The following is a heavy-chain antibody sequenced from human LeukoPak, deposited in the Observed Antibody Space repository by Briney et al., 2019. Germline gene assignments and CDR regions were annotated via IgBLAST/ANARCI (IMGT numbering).Heavy chain of an antibody. Sequence: PSGTLPLTCAVSGGSISSSNWWSWVRQPPGKGLEWIGEIYHSGSTNYNPSLKSRVTISVDKSKNQFSLKLSSVTAADTAVYYCARDGDSTSQEPYYFDYWGQGTLVTVSS. CDR1: GGSISSSNW. J-gene: IGHJ4*02. D-gene: IGHD6-6*01. V-gene: IGHV4-4*02. CDR2: IYHSGST. CDR3: ARDGDSTSQEPYYFDY.